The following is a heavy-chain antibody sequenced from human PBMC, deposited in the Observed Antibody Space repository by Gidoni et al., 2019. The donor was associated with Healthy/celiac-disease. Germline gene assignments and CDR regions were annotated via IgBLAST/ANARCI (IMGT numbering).Heavy chain of an antibody. CDR1: GGSFSGYY. CDR3: ARGVPNSGWYRGYYFDY. J-gene: IGHJ4*02. D-gene: IGHD6-19*01. V-gene: IGHV4-34*01. Sequence: QVQLQQWGAGLLKPSETLSLTCAVYGGSFSGYYWSWIRQPPGKGLEWIGEINHSGSTNYNPSLKSRVTISVDTSKNQFSLKLSSVTAADTAVYYCARGVPNSGWYRGYYFDYWGQGTLVTVSS. CDR2: INHSGST.